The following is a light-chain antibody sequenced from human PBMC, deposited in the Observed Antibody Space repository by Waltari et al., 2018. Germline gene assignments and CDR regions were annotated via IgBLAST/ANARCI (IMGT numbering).Light chain of an antibody. CDR1: ASNIGGNL. CDR3: ASWDDSLNGHWV. V-gene: IGLV1-44*01. Sequence: QSVLTQPPSASGTPGQRVTISCSGSASNIGGNLVNWYQQFPGKAPKLLIHRSALRPSGVPDRFSGSKSGTSASLAISGLQSEDEADYFCASWDDSLNGHWVFGGGTKVTVL. CDR2: RSA. J-gene: IGLJ3*02.